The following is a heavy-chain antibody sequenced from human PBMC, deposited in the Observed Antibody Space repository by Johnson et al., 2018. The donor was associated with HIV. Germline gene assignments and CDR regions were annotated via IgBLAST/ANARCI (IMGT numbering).Heavy chain of an antibody. J-gene: IGHJ3*02. D-gene: IGHD6-13*01. V-gene: IGHV3-9*01. CDR3: ARRSSPTGAFDI. Sequence: VQLLESGGGLVQPGRSLRLSCAASGFTFDDYAMHWVRQAPGKGLEWVSGINSDGSSTSYADSVKGRFTISRDNAKNTLYLQMNSLRAEDTAVYYCARRSSPTGAFDIWGQGTMVTVSS. CDR1: GFTFDDYA. CDR2: INSDGSST.